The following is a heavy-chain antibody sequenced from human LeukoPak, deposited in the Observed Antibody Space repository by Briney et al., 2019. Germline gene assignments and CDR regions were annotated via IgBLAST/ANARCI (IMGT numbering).Heavy chain of an antibody. Sequence: SETLSLTCTVSRGSISSGAYYWSWIRQHPGKGLEWLGYIYHSGSTYYNPSLESRISISLDTSKNQFSLKLSSVTAADTAVYYCARDSSSYYMDVWGKGTTVTVSS. CDR2: IYHSGST. J-gene: IGHJ6*03. CDR3: ARDSSSYYMDV. CDR1: RGSISSGAYY. V-gene: IGHV4-31*03.